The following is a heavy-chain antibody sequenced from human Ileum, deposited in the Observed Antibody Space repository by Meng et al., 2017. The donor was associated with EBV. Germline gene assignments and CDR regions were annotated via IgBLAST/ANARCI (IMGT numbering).Heavy chain of an antibody. CDR2: TYRRSRWYY. CDR1: GDSGSSDKTA. J-gene: IGHJ5*02. V-gene: IGHV6-1*01. Sequence: PGPVLVPPSQGPSPSCVISGDSGSSDKTAWNWIRQSPSRGLEWLGRTYRRSRWYYDYALSVKSRINISPDTSKNQVSLQLNSVTDEDTGIYYCATSRIAKFDRWGQGTLVTVSS. CDR3: ATSRIAKFDR.